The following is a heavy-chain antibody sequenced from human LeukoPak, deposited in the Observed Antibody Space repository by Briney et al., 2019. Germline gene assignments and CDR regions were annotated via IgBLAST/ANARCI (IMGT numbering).Heavy chain of an antibody. Sequence: ASVKVSCKASGYTFTGYYMHWVRQAPGQGLEWMGWINPNSGGTNYAQKFQGRVTMTRDTSISTAYMELSRLRSDDTAVYYCARDSGTAMVNGIDYWGQGTLVTVSS. CDR2: INPNSGGT. J-gene: IGHJ4*02. V-gene: IGHV1-2*02. CDR1: GYTFTGYY. CDR3: ARDSGTAMVNGIDY. D-gene: IGHD5-18*01.